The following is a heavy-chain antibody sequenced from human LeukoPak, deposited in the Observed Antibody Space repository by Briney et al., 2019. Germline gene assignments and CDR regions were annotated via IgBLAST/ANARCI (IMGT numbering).Heavy chain of an antibody. D-gene: IGHD5-18*01. CDR2: IYSGGTT. Sequence: GGSLRLSCAASGFTVSTNCMTGVRQAPGKGLEWVSTIYSGGTTYYADSVMGRFTISRHNSRNTLYLQMNSLRAEDTAVYYCARVDTVMAYYFDLWGQGTLVTVSS. CDR3: ARVDTVMAYYFDL. J-gene: IGHJ4*02. V-gene: IGHV3-53*04. CDR1: GFTVSTNC.